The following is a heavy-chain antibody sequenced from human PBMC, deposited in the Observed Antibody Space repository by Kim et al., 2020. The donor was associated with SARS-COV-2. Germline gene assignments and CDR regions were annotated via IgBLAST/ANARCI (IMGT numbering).Heavy chain of an antibody. D-gene: IGHD5-12*01. CDR3: ARVSLRYLDY. Sequence: STIYYADSGKGRFTIARDNAKNSLYLQMNSLRDEDTAVYYCARVSLRYLDYWGQGTLVTVSS. V-gene: IGHV3-48*02. J-gene: IGHJ4*02. CDR2: STI.